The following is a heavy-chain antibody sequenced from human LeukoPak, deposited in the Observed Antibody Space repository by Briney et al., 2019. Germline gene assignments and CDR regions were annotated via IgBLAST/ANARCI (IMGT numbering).Heavy chain of an antibody. V-gene: IGHV1-2*02. CDR2: INPNSGGT. D-gene: IGHD1-14*01. Sequence: ASVKVSCKASGYTFTGYYMHWVRQAPGHRLESLGWINPNSGGTNYAQKFQGRVTMTRDTSISTAYMELSRLRSDDTAVYYCARKPEDYGMDVWGQGTTVTVSS. J-gene: IGHJ6*02. CDR3: ARKPEDYGMDV. CDR1: GYTFTGYY.